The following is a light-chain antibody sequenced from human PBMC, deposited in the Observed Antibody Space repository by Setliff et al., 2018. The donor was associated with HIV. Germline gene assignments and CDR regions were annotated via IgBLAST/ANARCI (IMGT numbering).Light chain of an antibody. V-gene: IGLV7-46*01. CDR2: DTS. Sequence: QAVVTQEPSLTVSPGGTVTLTCGSSTGAVTSGHYPYWFQQKPGQAPRTLIHDTSNKQSWTPARFSGSLLGGKAALTLSGAQPEDEAAYYCFLSSSGDRRVFGGGTK. CDR1: TGAVTSGHY. J-gene: IGLJ3*02. CDR3: FLSSSGDRRV.